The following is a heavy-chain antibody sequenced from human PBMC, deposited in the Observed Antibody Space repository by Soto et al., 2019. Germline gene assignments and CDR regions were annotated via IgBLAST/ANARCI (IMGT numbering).Heavy chain of an antibody. CDR3: ARDGYDYSNTFDY. J-gene: IGHJ4*02. CDR1: GFTFSSYS. V-gene: IGHV3-21*01. Sequence: GGSLRLSCAASGFTFSSYSMNWVRQAPGKGLEWVSSISSSSSYIYYADSVKGRFTISRDNAKNSLYLQMNSLRAEDTAVYYCARDGYDYSNTFDYWGQGTLVTVSS. CDR2: ISSSSSYI. D-gene: IGHD4-4*01.